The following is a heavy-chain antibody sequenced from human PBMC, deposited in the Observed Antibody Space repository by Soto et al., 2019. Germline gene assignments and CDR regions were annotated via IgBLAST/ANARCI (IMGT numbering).Heavy chain of an antibody. V-gene: IGHV1-69*12. Sequence: QVQLVQSGAEVKKPGSSVKVSCKASGGTFSSYAISWVRQAPGQGLEWMGGIIPIFGTANYAQKFQGRVTITADESTSTAYMELSSLRSEDTAVYSCARGIQPHYRDYYYGMDVWGQGTTVTVSS. J-gene: IGHJ6*02. D-gene: IGHD5-18*01. CDR1: GGTFSSYA. CDR3: ARGIQPHYRDYYYGMDV. CDR2: IIPIFGTA.